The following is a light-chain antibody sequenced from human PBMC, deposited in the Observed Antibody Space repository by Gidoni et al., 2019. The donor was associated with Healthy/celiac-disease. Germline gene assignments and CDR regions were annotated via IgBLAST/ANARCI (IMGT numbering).Light chain of an antibody. Sequence: DIQMTQSPSSLSASVGDRVTITCQASQDISNYLNWYQQKPGKAPKLLIYDASNFETGVPSRFSGSGSGTDFTFTISSLQPEDIATYYCQQYDNLPPLTFXGXTKVXIK. J-gene: IGKJ4*01. CDR1: QDISNY. V-gene: IGKV1-33*01. CDR3: QQYDNLPPLT. CDR2: DAS.